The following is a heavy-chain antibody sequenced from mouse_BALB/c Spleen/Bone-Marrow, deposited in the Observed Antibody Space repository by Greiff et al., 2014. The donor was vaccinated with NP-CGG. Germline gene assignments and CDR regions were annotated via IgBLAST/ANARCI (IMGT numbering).Heavy chain of an antibody. J-gene: IGHJ4*01. CDR1: GYTSTSYW. Sequence: QVQLKQSGAELVKPGASVKLSCKASGYTSTSYWMHWVKQRPGQGLEWIGEINPSNGRTNYNEKFKSKATLTLDKSSSTAYMQLSSLTSEDSAVYYCSREESLGDAMDYWGQGTSVTVSS. CDR3: SREESLGDAMDY. V-gene: IGHV1S81*02. D-gene: IGHD4-1*01. CDR2: INPSNGRT.